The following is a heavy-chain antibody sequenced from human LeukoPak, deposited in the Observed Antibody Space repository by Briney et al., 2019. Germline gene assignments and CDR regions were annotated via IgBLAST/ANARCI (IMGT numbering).Heavy chain of an antibody. Sequence: ASVKVSCKASGYTFTGYYMHWVRRAPGQGLEWMGWINPNSGGTNYAQKFQGWVTMTRDTSISTAYMELSRLRSDDTAVYYCARGRPLWFGEFGGNAFDIWGQGTMVTVSS. CDR1: GYTFTGYY. J-gene: IGHJ3*02. D-gene: IGHD3-10*01. V-gene: IGHV1-2*04. CDR3: ARGRPLWFGEFGGNAFDI. CDR2: INPNSGGT.